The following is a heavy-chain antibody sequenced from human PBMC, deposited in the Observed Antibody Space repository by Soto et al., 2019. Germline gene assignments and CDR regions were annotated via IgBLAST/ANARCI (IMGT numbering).Heavy chain of an antibody. V-gene: IGHV3-11*01. CDR1: GFTFSDYY. D-gene: IGHD2-15*01. Sequence: QVQLVESGGGLVKPGGSLRLSCAASGFTFSDYYMSWIRQAPGKGLEWVSYISSSGSTIYYADSVKGRFTISRDNAKNSLYLQMNSLRAEDTAVYYCASEYCSGGSCYSDGACDIWGQGTMVTVSS. CDR2: ISSSGSTI. CDR3: ASEYCSGGSCYSDGACDI. J-gene: IGHJ3*02.